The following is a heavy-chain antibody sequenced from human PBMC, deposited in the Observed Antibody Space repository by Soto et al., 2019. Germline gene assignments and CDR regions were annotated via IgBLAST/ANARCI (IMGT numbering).Heavy chain of an antibody. V-gene: IGHV3-74*01. CDR2: INSEGTRT. Sequence: GGSLRLSCAASGFTFSNYWMHWVRQAPGKGLVWVSRINSEGTRTNYADSVKGRFTISRDNAENTLYLQMNSLTAEDTAVYYWARVAVGYYYMDVWGKGTTVTVSS. CDR3: ARVAVGYYYMDV. CDR1: GFTFSNYW. J-gene: IGHJ6*03.